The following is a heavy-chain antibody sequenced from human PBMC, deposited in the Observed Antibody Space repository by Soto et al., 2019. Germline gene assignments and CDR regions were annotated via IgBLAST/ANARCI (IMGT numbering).Heavy chain of an antibody. Sequence: EVQLLESGGGLVQPGGSLRLSCAASGFTFSSYEMNWVRQAPGKGLEWVSYISSSGSTIYYADSVKGRFTISRDNAKNSLYLQMNSLRAEDTAVYYCARVGSYGGNTDYYYYYGMDVWGQGTTVTVSS. CDR1: GFTFSSYE. CDR3: ARVGSYGGNTDYYYYYGMDV. V-gene: IGHV3-48*03. D-gene: IGHD4-17*01. CDR2: ISSSGSTI. J-gene: IGHJ6*02.